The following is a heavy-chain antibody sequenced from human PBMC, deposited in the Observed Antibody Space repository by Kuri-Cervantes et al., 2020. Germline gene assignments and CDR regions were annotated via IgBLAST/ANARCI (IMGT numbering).Heavy chain of an antibody. J-gene: IGHJ1*01. CDR3: ARDGLVVVVGATHEYFQN. V-gene: IGHV3-11*01. Sequence: GESLKISCAASGFTFSDYYMSWIRQAPGKGLEWVSYISSSGSTIYYADSVKGRFTISRDNAKNSLYLQMNSLRAEDTAVYYCARDGLVVVVGATHEYFQNWGQGTLVTVSS. D-gene: IGHD2-15*01. CDR1: GFTFSDYY. CDR2: ISSSGSTI.